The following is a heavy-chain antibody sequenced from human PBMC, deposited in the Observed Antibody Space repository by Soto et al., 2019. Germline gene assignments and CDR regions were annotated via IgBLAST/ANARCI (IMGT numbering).Heavy chain of an antibody. CDR3: ASRDPGTSVDY. V-gene: IGHV4-4*02. D-gene: IGHD1-7*01. J-gene: IGHJ4*02. CDR2: IYRTGST. Sequence: QVQLQESGPGLLNPSGTLSLTCAVSGGSFTSNNWWTWVRQPPGQGLEWIGEIYRTGSTNYNPSLKSRVTISLDKSENQFSLKVTSLTAADTAVYYCASRDPGTSVDYWGQGTLVTVSS. CDR1: GGSFTSNNW.